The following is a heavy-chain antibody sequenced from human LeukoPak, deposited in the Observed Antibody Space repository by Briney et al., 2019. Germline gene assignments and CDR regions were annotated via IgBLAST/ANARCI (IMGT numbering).Heavy chain of an antibody. D-gene: IGHD6-13*01. J-gene: IGHJ5*02. CDR3: ARSSGYSSSGGLNWFDT. CDR1: GGSLNSPNYY. CDR2: IYYSGST. Sequence: SETLSLTCIVSGGSLNSPNYYWGWIRQPPGKGLEWIGSIYYSGSTYYNPSLKSRVTISVDTSKNQFSLKLSSVTAADTAVYYCARSSGYSSSGGLNWFDTWGQGTLVTVSS. V-gene: IGHV4-39*01.